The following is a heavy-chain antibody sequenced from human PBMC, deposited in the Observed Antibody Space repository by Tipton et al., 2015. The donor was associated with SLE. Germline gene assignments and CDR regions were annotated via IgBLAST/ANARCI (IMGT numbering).Heavy chain of an antibody. D-gene: IGHD6-19*01. Sequence: SLRLSCTASRLTFSTYWMHCVRQAPGKWLVWVSRINCDGSSTSYADSVKGRFTISRDNAKNTLYLQMNSLRAEDTAVYYCARDGIAVAGGYGMDVWGQGNTVTVSS. CDR1: RLTFSTYW. CDR2: INCDGSST. CDR3: ARDGIAVAGGYGMDV. V-gene: IGHV3-74*01. J-gene: IGHJ6*02.